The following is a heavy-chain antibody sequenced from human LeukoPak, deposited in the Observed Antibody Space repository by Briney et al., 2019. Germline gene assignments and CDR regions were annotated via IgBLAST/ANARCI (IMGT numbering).Heavy chain of an antibody. CDR3: ARVPRGLTIFGPPWFDP. Sequence: GASVKVSCKASGGTFSSYAISWVRQAPGQGLEWMGIINPSGGSTSYAQKFQGRVTMTRDTSTSTVYMELSSLRSEDTAVYYCARVPRGLTIFGPPWFDPWGQGTLVTVSS. V-gene: IGHV1-46*01. J-gene: IGHJ5*02. D-gene: IGHD3-3*01. CDR2: INPSGGST. CDR1: GGTFSSYA.